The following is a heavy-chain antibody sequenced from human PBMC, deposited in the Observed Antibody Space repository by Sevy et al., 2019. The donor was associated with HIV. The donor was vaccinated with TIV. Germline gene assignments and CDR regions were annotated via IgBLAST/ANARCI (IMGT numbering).Heavy chain of an antibody. CDR1: GFTFSSYW. J-gene: IGHJ4*02. CDR2: IKQDGSEK. CDR3: AVLSYDYDSSGYSRFDY. Sequence: GESLKISCAASGFTFSSYWMSWVRQAPGKGLEWVANIKQDGSEKYYVDSVKGRFTISRDNAENSLYLQMNSLRAEDTAVYYCAVLSYDYDSSGYSRFDYWGQGTLVTVSS. D-gene: IGHD3-22*01. V-gene: IGHV3-7*03.